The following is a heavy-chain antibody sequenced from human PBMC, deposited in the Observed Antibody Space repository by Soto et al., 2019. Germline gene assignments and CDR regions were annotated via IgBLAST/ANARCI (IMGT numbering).Heavy chain of an antibody. CDR1: GGSITTYQ. CDR2: YSGFT. J-gene: IGHJ4*02. CDR3: ARDYGDYSFFFDY. V-gene: IGHV4-59*01. Sequence: PETLSLTCTVSGGSITTYQWSWIRQPPGKGLEWIGGYSGFTNYNPSLESRATISVDHSKNQFFLTLRSVTAADTAVYYCARDYGDYSFFFDYWGQGALVTVS. D-gene: IGHD4-17*01.